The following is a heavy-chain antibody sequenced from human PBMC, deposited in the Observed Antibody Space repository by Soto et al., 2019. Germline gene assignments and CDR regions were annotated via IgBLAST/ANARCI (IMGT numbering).Heavy chain of an antibody. CDR2: ISYDGSNK. Sequence: PGGSLRLSCAASGFTFSSYAMHWVRQAPGKGLEWVAVISYDGSNKYYADSVKGRFTISRDNSKNTLYLQMNSLRAEDTAVYYCARDLGGPTGGYYSGMDVWGKGTTVTVPS. V-gene: IGHV3-30-3*01. J-gene: IGHJ6*04. CDR1: GFTFSSYA. D-gene: IGHD3-10*01. CDR3: ARDLGGPTGGYYSGMDV.